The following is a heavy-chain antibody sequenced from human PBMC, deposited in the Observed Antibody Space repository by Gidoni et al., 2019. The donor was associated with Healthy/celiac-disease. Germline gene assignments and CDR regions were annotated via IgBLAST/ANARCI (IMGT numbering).Heavy chain of an antibody. J-gene: IGHJ4*02. CDR3: ARSGKYSGSSFDY. Sequence: EVQLVESGGGLVKPGGSLRHSCAASGFTFSSYSMNWVRQAPGKGLEWASSISSSSSYIYYADSVKGRFTISRDNAKNSLYLQMNSLRAEDTAVYYCARSGKYSGSSFDYWGQGTLVTVSS. CDR1: GFTFSSYS. D-gene: IGHD1-26*01. CDR2: ISSSSSYI. V-gene: IGHV3-21*01.